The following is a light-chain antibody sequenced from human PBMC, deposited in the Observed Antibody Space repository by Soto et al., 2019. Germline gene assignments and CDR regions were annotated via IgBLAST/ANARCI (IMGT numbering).Light chain of an antibody. J-gene: IGKJ1*01. CDR1: QSVSSSY. V-gene: IGKV3D-20*02. Sequence: EIVLTQSPGTLSLSPVERATLSCRASQSVSSSYLAWYQQKPGQAPRLLIYGASSRATGIPDRFSGSGSGTEFTLTINSLQSEEFALYYCQQRSNWPRTFGHGTKVDIK. CDR3: QQRSNWPRT. CDR2: GAS.